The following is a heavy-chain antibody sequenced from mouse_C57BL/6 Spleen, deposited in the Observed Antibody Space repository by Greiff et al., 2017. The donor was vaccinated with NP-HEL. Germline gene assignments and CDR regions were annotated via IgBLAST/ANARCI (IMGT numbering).Heavy chain of an antibody. CDR2: INPNNGGT. Sequence: VQLQQSGPELVKPGASVKISCKASGYTFTDYYMNWVKQSHGKSLEWIGDINPNNGGTSYNQKFKGKATLTVDKSSSTAYMELRSLTSEDSAVYYCARSDYYYGSSQRAFADWGQGTLVTVSA. D-gene: IGHD1-1*01. V-gene: IGHV1-26*01. CDR1: GYTFTDYY. CDR3: ARSDYYYGSSQRAFAD. J-gene: IGHJ3*01.